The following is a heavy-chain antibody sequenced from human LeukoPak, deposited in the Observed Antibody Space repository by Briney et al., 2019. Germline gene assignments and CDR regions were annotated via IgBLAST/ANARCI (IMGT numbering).Heavy chain of an antibody. D-gene: IGHD6-6*01. Sequence: SETLSLTCSVSGVSISNYYWSWIRQSPGKGLEWIAFIYYDGTTNYNPSLKSRATISVDTSKNQYSLNLISVTPADTAVYYCARGGASSKFFDAWGQGILVTVSS. CDR3: ARGGASSKFFDA. J-gene: IGHJ4*02. V-gene: IGHV4-59*01. CDR2: IYYDGTT. CDR1: GVSISNYY.